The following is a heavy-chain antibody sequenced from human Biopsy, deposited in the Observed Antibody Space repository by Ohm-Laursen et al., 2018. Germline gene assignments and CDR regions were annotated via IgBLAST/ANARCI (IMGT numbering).Heavy chain of an antibody. D-gene: IGHD3-9*01. CDR1: GFAFSYYG. V-gene: IGHV3-33*01. CDR2: MWSDGINK. Sequence: SLRLSCTASGFAFSYYGLHWVRQAKGKGLQWVAVMWSDGINKNYADSVKGRFTVSRDNSNNVLYLQMSSLRDEDSAVYYCARDDDTTGHYMILNHWGQGTLVTVSS. CDR3: ARDDDTTGHYMILNH. J-gene: IGHJ5*02.